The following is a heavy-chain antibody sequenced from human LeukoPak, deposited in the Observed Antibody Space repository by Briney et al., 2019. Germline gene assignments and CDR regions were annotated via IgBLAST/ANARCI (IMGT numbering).Heavy chain of an antibody. J-gene: IGHJ4*02. CDR2: MNPNSGDT. D-gene: IGHD7-27*01. CDR3: ARGPGGTGLLFDY. V-gene: IGHV1-8*01. Sequence: GASVKVSCKASGYTFTSYDINWVRQATGQGLEWMGWMNPNSGDTGYVQKFQGRVTMTRSTSISTAYMELSSRRSEDTAVYYCARGPGGTGLLFDYWGQGTPVTVSS. CDR1: GYTFTSYD.